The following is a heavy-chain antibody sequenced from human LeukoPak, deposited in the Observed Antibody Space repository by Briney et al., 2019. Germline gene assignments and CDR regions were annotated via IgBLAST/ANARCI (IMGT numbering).Heavy chain of an antibody. CDR3: ARAPAVAGPWFDP. D-gene: IGHD6-19*01. CDR2: IYYSGST. CDR1: GGSISSYY. V-gene: IGHV4-59*01. Sequence: SETLSLTCTVSGGSISSYYWSWIRQPPGKGLEWIGYIYYSGSTNYNPSLKSRVTISVDTSKNQFSLKLSSVTAADTAVYYCARAPAVAGPWFDPWGQGTLVTVSS. J-gene: IGHJ5*02.